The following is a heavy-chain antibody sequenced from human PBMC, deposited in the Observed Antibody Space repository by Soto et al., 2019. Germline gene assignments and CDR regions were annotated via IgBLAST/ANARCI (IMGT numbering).Heavy chain of an antibody. J-gene: IGHJ5*02. D-gene: IGHD6-13*01. CDR1: GGSISSGGYY. CDR2: IYYSGST. Sequence: SETLSLTCTVSGGSISSGGYYWSWIRQHPGKGLEWIGYIYYSGSTYYNPSLKSRVTISVDTSKNQFSLKLSSVAAADTAVYYCARDRAAAGTGWFDPWGQGTLVTVSS. CDR3: ARDRAAAGTGWFDP. V-gene: IGHV4-31*02.